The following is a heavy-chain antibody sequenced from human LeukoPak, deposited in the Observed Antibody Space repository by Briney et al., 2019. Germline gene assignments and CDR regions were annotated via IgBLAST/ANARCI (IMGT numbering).Heavy chain of an antibody. V-gene: IGHV3-11*01. CDR2: ISNSGSSI. J-gene: IGHJ4*02. CDR1: GFTFSDSY. Sequence: GGSLRLSCAASGFTFSDSYMTWIRQAPGKGLEWVSYISNSGSSIYYADSVKGRFTTSRDNAKSSLYLQMNSLRAEDTAVYYCARARPNYYDGVLGVFDYWGQGTLVTVSS. CDR3: ARARPNYYDGVLGVFDY. D-gene: IGHD3-22*01.